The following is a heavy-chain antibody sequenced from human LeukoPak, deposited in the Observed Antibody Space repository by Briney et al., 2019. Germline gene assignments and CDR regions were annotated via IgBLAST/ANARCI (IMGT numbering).Heavy chain of an antibody. J-gene: IGHJ6*03. CDR1: GYTFTCYY. Sequence: ASVKVSCKASGYTFTCYYMHWVRHAPGQGLEWMGWINPNSGGTNYAQKFQGRVTMTRDTSISTAYMELSRLRSDDTAVYYCARDEGPYYYYMDVWGKGTTVTVSS. CDR2: INPNSGGT. V-gene: IGHV1-2*02. CDR3: ARDEGPYYYYMDV.